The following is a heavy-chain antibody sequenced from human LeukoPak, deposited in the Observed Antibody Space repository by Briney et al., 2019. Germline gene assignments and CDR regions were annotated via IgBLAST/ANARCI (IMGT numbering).Heavy chain of an antibody. CDR3: ARFRYGSYVDFDN. V-gene: IGHV1-2*02. Sequence: ASVKVSCKASGYTFTGYYMHWVRQAPGQGLEWMGWINPNSGGTNYAQKFQGRVTMTRDTSISTAYMELSRLRSDDTAMYYCARFRYGSYVDFDNWGQGTLVTVSS. D-gene: IGHD5-18*01. J-gene: IGHJ4*02. CDR1: GYTFTGYY. CDR2: INPNSGGT.